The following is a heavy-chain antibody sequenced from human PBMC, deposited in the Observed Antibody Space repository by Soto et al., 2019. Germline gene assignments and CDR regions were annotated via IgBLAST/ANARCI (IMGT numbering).Heavy chain of an antibody. V-gene: IGHV1-18*01. CDR1: GYTFTSYG. J-gene: IGHJ3*02. CDR3: AREASDYIWGSYRVDAFDI. D-gene: IGHD3-16*02. CDR2: ISAYNGNT. Sequence: QVQLVQSGAEVKKPGASVKVSCKASGYTFTSYGISWVRQAPGQGLEWMGWISAYNGNTNYAQKLQGRVTMTTDTSTSTAYMELRSLRSDDTAVYYCAREASDYIWGSYRVDAFDIWGQGTMVTVSS.